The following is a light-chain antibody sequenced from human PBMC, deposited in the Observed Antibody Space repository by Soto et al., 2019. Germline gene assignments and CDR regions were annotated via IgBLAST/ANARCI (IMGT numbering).Light chain of an antibody. V-gene: IGKV1-5*01. CDR3: QQYHSYPWA. J-gene: IGKJ1*01. CDR2: DAS. Sequence: DIQMTQSPSTLSASVGDRVTITCRASQSISSWLAWYQQKPGKAPNLLIYDASSLESGVPSRFSGSGSGTEFTLTMSSLQPDDFATYYCQQYHSYPWAFGRGTKVEIK. CDR1: QSISSW.